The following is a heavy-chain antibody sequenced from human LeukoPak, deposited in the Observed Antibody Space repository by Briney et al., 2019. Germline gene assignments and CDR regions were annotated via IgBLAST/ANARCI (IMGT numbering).Heavy chain of an antibody. CDR2: IIPILGIA. CDR3: ASNLGYCSGGSCYYFDY. Sequence: ASVKVSCKASGGTFSSYAISWVRQAPGQGLEWMGRIIPILGIANYAQKFQGRVTITADKSTSTAYMELSSLRAEDTAVYYCASNLGYCSGGSCYYFDYWGQGTLVTVSS. J-gene: IGHJ4*02. V-gene: IGHV1-69*04. CDR1: GGTFSSYA. D-gene: IGHD2-15*01.